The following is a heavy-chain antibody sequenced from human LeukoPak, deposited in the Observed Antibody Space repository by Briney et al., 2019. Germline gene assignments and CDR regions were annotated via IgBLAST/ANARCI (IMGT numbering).Heavy chain of an antibody. CDR2: IIPIFGTA. Sequence: ASVKVSCKASGGTFSSYAISWVRQAPGQGLEWMGGIIPIFGTANYAQKFQGRVTITTDESTSTAYMELSSLRSEDTAVYYCARAGVLSLFGVVTDYFDYWGQGTLVTVSS. CDR3: ARAGVLSLFGVVTDYFDY. CDR1: GGTFSSYA. J-gene: IGHJ4*02. D-gene: IGHD3-3*01. V-gene: IGHV1-69*05.